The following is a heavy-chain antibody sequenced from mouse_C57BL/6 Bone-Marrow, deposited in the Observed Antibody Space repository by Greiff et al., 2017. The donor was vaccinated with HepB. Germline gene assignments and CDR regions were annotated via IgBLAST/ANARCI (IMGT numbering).Heavy chain of an antibody. V-gene: IGHV1-59*01. J-gene: IGHJ2*01. D-gene: IGHD1-1*01. CDR3: ARSYGSSFDY. CDR2: IDPSDSYT. CDR1: GYTFTSYW. Sequence: VQLQQPGAELVRPGTSVKLSCKASGYTFTSYWMHWVKQRPGQGLEWIGVIDPSDSYTTYNQKFKGQATLTVDTSSSTAYMQLSSLTSEDSAVYYCARSYGSSFDYWGQGTTLTVSS.